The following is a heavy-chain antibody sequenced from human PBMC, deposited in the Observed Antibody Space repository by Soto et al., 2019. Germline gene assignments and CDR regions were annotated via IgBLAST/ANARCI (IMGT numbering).Heavy chain of an antibody. CDR3: ARARVSTPRLEDPFDI. D-gene: IGHD3-3*01. Sequence: GESLKISREGSGYSFATYWLAWVRQMPGKGLEYMGIIFPGDSDTRYSPSFQGQVTISADKSISTDYLQWTSLKSSDTAIYYCARARVSTPRLEDPFDIWGQGTMVTVSS. V-gene: IGHV5-51*01. J-gene: IGHJ3*02. CDR1: GYSFATYW. CDR2: IFPGDSDT.